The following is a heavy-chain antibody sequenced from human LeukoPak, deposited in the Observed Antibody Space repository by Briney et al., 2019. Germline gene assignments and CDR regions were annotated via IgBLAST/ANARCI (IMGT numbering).Heavy chain of an antibody. CDR3: ARDRRIAAAVYYYYRDV. CDR2: INAYNGNT. D-gene: IGHD6-13*01. V-gene: IGHV1-18*01. CDR1: GYTFTSYI. J-gene: IGHJ6*03. Sequence: ASVKVSCKASGYTFTSYIISWVRQAPGQGLEWMGWINAYNGNTDYAQRVQGRVTMTTDTSTSTAYMELRSLRSDDTAVYYCARDRRIAAAVYYYYRDVWGKGTPVTVSS.